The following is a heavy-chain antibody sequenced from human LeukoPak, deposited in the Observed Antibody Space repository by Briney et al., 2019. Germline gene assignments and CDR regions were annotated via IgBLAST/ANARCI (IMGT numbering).Heavy chain of an antibody. CDR3: RFYTSGSDY. V-gene: IGHV3-23*01. D-gene: IGHD3-22*01. CDR2: IRASDDTT. Sequence: GGSLRLSCEVFGFPFSTSAMSWVRQAPGKGLEWVSGIRASDDTTYYVDSVKGRFTVSRDNSKNTLYLQMNSLSVEDTAVYYCRFYTSGSDYWGQGTLVTVSS. CDR1: GFPFSTSA. J-gene: IGHJ4*02.